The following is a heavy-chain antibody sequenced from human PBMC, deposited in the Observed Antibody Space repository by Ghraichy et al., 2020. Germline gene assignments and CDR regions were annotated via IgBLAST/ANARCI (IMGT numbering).Heavy chain of an antibody. Sequence: SETLSLTCTVSGASISSGSYYWSWVRQPAGKGLEWIGRVYSSGITNYNPSLKSRVTTSVDTSKNQFSLNLRSVTAADTAVYYCAIHDSVDQYYYFDYWGQGTLVTVSS. J-gene: IGHJ4*02. CDR3: AIHDSVDQYYYFDY. CDR1: GASISSGSYY. CDR2: VYSSGIT. D-gene: IGHD3-22*01. V-gene: IGHV4-61*02.